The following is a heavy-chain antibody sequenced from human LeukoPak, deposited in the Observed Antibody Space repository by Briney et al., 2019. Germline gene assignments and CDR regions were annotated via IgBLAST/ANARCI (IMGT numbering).Heavy chain of an antibody. V-gene: IGHV3-74*01. CDR1: GFTFSNYW. J-gene: IGHJ4*02. CDR2: IKPDGSIT. CDR3: VRDAIRGFNY. Sequence: GSLRLSCAASGFTFSNYWVHWVRRAPGEGLVWVSHIKPDGSITDYADPVKGRFTISRDNAKNTVYLQMHSLRAEDTAIYYCVRDAIRGFNYWGQGILVTVSS.